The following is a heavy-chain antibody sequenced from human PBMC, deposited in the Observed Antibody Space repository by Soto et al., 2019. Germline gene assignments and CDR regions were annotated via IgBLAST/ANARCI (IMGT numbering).Heavy chain of an antibody. Sequence: GWSLRLCCAASGYTFNSYAMSWLRQDPGKGLEWVSAISGSGGSTYYADSVKGRFTISRDNSKNTLYLQMNSLRAEDTAVYYCAKPSRYYYDSSGSQWFDPWGQATLLTVYS. D-gene: IGHD3-22*01. CDR1: GYTFNSYA. CDR2: ISGSGGST. V-gene: IGHV3-23*01. CDR3: AKPSRYYYDSSGSQWFDP. J-gene: IGHJ5*02.